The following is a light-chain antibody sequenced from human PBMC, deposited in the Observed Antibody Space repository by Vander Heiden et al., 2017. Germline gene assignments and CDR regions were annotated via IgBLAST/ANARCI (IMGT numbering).Light chain of an antibody. Sequence: EIVVTQSPATLSLSPGEGAILLCRASQSVNTYLAWYQHKPGQSPRLLIYDASVRATGIPARFSGSGSGTDFTLTISSLEPEDFAVYYCQQRIDWPLTFGGGTRVEIK. CDR3: QQRIDWPLT. J-gene: IGKJ4*01. CDR2: DAS. CDR1: QSVNTY. V-gene: IGKV3-11*01.